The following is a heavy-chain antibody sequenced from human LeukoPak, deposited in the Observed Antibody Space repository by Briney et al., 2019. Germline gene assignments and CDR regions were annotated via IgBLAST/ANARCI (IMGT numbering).Heavy chain of an antibody. D-gene: IGHD6-13*01. CDR1: GYTFTSYD. CDR2: INPSGGST. J-gene: IGHJ1*01. V-gene: IGHV1-46*01. CDR3: ARGGSSWYRGSFQH. Sequence: ASVTVSCTASGYTFTSYDMHWVRQAHGQGLEWMGIINPSGGSTSYAQICQGRVTMTRDTSTSTVYMGLSSLRSEDTAVYYCARGGSSWYRGSFQHWGQGTLVTVSS.